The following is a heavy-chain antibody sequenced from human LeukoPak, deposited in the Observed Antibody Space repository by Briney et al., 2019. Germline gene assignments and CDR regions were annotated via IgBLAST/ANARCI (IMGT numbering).Heavy chain of an antibody. D-gene: IGHD6-19*01. CDR1: GGSFSGYY. V-gene: IGHV4-34*01. Sequence: PSETLSLTCAVYGGSFSGYYWSWIRQPPGKGLEWIGEINHSGSTNYNPSLKSRVTISVDTSKNQFSLKLSSVTAADTALYYCARAPGSGWSNWGQGTLVTVSS. CDR2: INHSGST. CDR3: ARAPGSGWSN. J-gene: IGHJ4*02.